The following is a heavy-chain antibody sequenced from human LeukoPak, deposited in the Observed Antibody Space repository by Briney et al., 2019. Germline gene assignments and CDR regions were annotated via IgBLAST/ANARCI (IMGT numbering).Heavy chain of an antibody. V-gene: IGHV3-21*01. Sequence: GSLRLSCAASGFTFSRYSMNWVRQAPGKGLEWVSSISSSSSYIYYADSVKGRFTISRDNAKNSLYLQMNSLRAEDTAVYYCARDAPLLYYDILTGYTTEFDYWGQGTLVTVSS. CDR3: ARDAPLLYYDILTGYTTEFDY. D-gene: IGHD3-9*01. CDR1: GFTFSRYS. J-gene: IGHJ4*02. CDR2: ISSSSSYI.